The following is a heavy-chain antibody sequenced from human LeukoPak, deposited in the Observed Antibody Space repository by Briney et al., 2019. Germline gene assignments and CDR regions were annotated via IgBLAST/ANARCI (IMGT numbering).Heavy chain of an antibody. Sequence: PGGSLRLSCAASGFTFSSYAMHWVRQAPGKGLEWVAVISYDGSNKYYADSVKGRFTISRDNSKNTLYLQMNSLRAEDTAVYYCVKDIGTVGASPFDYWGQGTLVSVSS. CDR1: GFTFSSYA. CDR3: VKDIGTVGASPFDY. J-gene: IGHJ4*02. CDR2: ISYDGSNK. D-gene: IGHD1-26*01. V-gene: IGHV3-30-3*01.